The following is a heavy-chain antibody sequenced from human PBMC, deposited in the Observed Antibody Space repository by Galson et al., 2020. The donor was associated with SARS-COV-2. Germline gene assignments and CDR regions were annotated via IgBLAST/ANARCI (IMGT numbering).Heavy chain of an antibody. CDR2: ISSSGNNI. CDR1: GFTFSNYE. CDR3: AREWVRSHGNDY. J-gene: IGHJ4*02. Sequence: GESLKISCAASGFTFSNYEMNWVRQAPGKGLEWISYISSSGNNIYYADSVKGRFTISRDNAKNSLYLQMNSLRAEDTALYYCAREWVRSHGNDYWGQGTLVTVSS. D-gene: IGHD2-15*01. V-gene: IGHV3-48*03.